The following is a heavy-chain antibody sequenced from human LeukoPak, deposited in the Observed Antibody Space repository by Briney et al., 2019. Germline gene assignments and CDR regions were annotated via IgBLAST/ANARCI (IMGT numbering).Heavy chain of an antibody. J-gene: IGHJ4*02. CDR1: GGSFSGYY. CDR2: IYYSGST. CDR3: ARQNGGLFDY. D-gene: IGHD2-8*01. V-gene: IGHV4-59*08. Sequence: SETLSLTCAVYGGSFSGYYWSWIRQPPGKGLEWIGYIYYSGSTNYNPSLKSRVTISVDTSKNQFSLKLSSVTAADTAVYYCARQNGGLFDYWGQGTLVTVSS.